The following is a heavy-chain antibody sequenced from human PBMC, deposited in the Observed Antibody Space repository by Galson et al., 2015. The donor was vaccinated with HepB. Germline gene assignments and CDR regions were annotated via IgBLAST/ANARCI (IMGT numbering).Heavy chain of an antibody. CDR2: ISTNSGDT. CDR1: GYIFTDKG. Sequence: SVKVSCKASGYIFTDKGISWVRQAPGQGLEWTGWISTNSGDTNYAQKFQGRVTMTTDTSTSTAYMELRSLRSDDTAVYYCARDVDHRFDHWGQGTLVTVSS. V-gene: IGHV1-18*01. CDR3: ARDVDHRFDH. J-gene: IGHJ4*02.